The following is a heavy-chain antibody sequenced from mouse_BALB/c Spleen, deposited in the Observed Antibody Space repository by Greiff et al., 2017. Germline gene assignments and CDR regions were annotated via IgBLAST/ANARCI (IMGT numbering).Heavy chain of an antibody. J-gene: IGHJ2*01. CDR3: ARQEVYYGSSYVDYFDY. CDR2: ISSGGSYT. Sequence: EVKLVESGGGLVKPGGSLKLSCAASGFTFSSYAMSWVRQTPEKRLEWVATISSGGSYTYYPDSVKGRFTISRDNAKNTLYLQMSSLRSEDTAMYYCARQEVYYGSSYVDYFDYWGQGTTLTVS. V-gene: IGHV5-9-3*01. CDR1: GFTFSSYA. D-gene: IGHD1-1*01.